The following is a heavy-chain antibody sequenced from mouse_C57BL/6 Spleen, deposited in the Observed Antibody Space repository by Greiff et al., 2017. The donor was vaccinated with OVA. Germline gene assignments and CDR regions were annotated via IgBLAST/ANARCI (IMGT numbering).Heavy chain of an antibody. Sequence: EVQLQQSVAELVRPGASVKLSCTASGFNIKNPYMHWVKQRPEQGLEWIGRIAPANGNTKYAPKFQGKATLTADTSSNTAYLQLSSLTSEDTAIYYCARRQGDDYGGGYYAMDYWGQGTSVTVSS. V-gene: IGHV14-3*01. CDR3: ARRQGDDYGGGYYAMDY. J-gene: IGHJ4*01. CDR2: IAPANGNT. CDR1: GFNIKNPY. D-gene: IGHD2-4*01.